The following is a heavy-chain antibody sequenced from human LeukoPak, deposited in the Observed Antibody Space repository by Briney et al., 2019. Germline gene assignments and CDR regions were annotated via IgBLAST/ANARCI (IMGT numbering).Heavy chain of an antibody. D-gene: IGHD3-9*01. J-gene: IGHJ6*02. CDR3: AREELLRYFDWQRYHYYYGMDV. CDR2: ISSSGSDT. Sequence: GGSLRLSCAASEFTFSDYYMSWIRQAPGKGLEWVSYISSSGSDTDYADSVKGRFTISRDNAKNSLFLQMNSLRAEDTAVYYCAREELLRYFDWQRYHYYYGMDVWGQGTTVTVSS. CDR1: EFTFSDYY. V-gene: IGHV3-11*05.